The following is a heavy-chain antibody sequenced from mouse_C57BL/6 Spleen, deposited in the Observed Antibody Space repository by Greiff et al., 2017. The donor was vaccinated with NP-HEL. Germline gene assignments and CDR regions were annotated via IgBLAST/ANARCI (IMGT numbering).Heavy chain of an antibody. J-gene: IGHJ2*01. CDR3: TKEEGYGNFDY. CDR2: ISSGGDYI. CDR1: GFTFSSYA. Sequence: EVKVEESGEGLVKPGGSLKLSCAASGFTFSSYAMSWVRQTPEKRLEWVAYISSGGDYIYYAETVKGRSTISRDNARNTLYLQMSSLKSEDTAMYYCTKEEGYGNFDYWGQGTTLTVSS. D-gene: IGHD2-1*01. V-gene: IGHV5-9-1*02.